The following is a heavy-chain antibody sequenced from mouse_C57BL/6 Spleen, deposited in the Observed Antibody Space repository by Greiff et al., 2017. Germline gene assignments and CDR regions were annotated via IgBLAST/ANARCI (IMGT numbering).Heavy chain of an antibody. J-gene: IGHJ3*01. CDR1: GYTFTDYY. CDR3: ARSGYYYGSSYGFAY. Sequence: VQLQESGPELVKPGASVKISCKASGYTFTDYYINWVKQRPGQGLEWIGWIFPGSGSTYYNEKFKGKATLTVDKSSSTAYMLLSSLTSEDSAVYFCARSGYYYGSSYGFAYWGQGTLGTVSA. D-gene: IGHD1-1*01. CDR2: IFPGSGST. V-gene: IGHV1-75*01.